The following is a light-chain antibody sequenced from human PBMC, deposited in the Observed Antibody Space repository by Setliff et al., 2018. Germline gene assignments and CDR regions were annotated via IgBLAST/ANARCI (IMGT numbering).Light chain of an antibody. V-gene: IGLV2-8*01. CDR3: SSYGGNNNVI. CDR1: SSDVGSYDL. Sequence: QSALTQPASVSGSPGQSITISCSGTSSDVGSYDLVSWYQQHPGKAPKLIIYDVSKRPSGVPDRFSGAKSGNTASLTVSGLQAEDEADYFCSSYGGNNNVIFGGGTK. CDR2: DVS. J-gene: IGLJ2*01.